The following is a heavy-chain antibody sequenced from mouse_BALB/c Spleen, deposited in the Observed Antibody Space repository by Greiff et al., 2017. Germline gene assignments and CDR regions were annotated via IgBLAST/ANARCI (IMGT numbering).Heavy chain of an antibody. D-gene: IGHD3-1*01. V-gene: IGHV5-6-5*01. J-gene: IGHJ2*01. Sequence: DVKLVESGGGLVKPGGSLKLSCAASGFTFSSYAMSWVRQTPEKRLEWVASISSGGSTYYPDSVKGRFTISRDNARNILYLQMSSLRSEDTAMYYCARGGRLSGYYFDYWGQGTTLTVSS. CDR1: GFTFSSYA. CDR2: ISSGGST. CDR3: ARGGRLSGYYFDY.